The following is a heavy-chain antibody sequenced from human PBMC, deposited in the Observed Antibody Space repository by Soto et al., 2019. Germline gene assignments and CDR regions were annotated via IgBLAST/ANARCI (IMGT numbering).Heavy chain of an antibody. D-gene: IGHD6-19*01. CDR1: GFTFSSYG. V-gene: IGHV3-30*18. J-gene: IGHJ3*02. CDR2: ISYDGSNK. CDR3: AKPLAGTDAFDI. Sequence: QVQLVESGGGVVQPGRSLRLSCAASGFTFSSYGMHWVRQAPGKGLEWVAVISYDGSNKYYADSVKGRFTISRDNCKNTLYLQMNSLRAEDTAVYYCAKPLAGTDAFDIWGQGTMVTVSS.